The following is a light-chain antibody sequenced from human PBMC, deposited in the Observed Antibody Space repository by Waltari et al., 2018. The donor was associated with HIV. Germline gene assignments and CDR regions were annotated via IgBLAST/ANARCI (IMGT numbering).Light chain of an antibody. CDR2: WAS. CDR1: QSILYSSNNRNY. V-gene: IGKV4-1*01. CDR3: QQYDSTPLT. J-gene: IGKJ4*01. Sequence: DIVMTQSPDSLAVSLGARATIHCKSSQSILYSSNNRNYLAWYQQKPGQRPKLLIYWASTRESGVPDRFTGNGSGTDFTLTISSLQAEDVAVYYCQQYDSTPLTFGGGTKVEIK.